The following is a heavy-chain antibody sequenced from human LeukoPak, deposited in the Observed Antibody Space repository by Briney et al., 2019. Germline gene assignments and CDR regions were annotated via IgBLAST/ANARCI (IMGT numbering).Heavy chain of an antibody. D-gene: IGHD1-26*01. V-gene: IGHV3-7*01. CDR1: GFTFSTYW. CDR2: IKGDESAR. CDR3: AGDVGGSLDY. J-gene: IGHJ4*02. Sequence: GGSLRLSCAASGFTFSTYWMAWVRQAPGKGLEWVANIKGDESARHQADSVKGRFTISRDNAQNSVYLQMSSLRGEDTAVYYCAGDVGGSLDYWGQGTLVTVSS.